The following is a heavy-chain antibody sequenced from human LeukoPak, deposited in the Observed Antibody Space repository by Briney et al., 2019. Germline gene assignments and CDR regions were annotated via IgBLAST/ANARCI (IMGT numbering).Heavy chain of an antibody. V-gene: IGHV3-11*06. CDR3: ARGYGPGIFPFDS. Sequence: PGGSLRLSCAASGFTFRDYYMSWIRQAPGKGLEWISYISSSSSYTNYADSVKGRFSISRDHAKNSLYLQMNSLRAEDTAVYYCARGYGPGIFPFDSWGQGTLVTVSS. CDR2: ISSSSSYT. CDR1: GFTFRDYY. D-gene: IGHD3-10*01. J-gene: IGHJ4*02.